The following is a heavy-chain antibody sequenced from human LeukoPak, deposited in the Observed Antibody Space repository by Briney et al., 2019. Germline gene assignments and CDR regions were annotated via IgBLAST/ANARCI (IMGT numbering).Heavy chain of an antibody. D-gene: IGHD6-19*01. CDR1: GGTFSNYA. CDR3: ARGQVVGIEVAGFDY. J-gene: IGHJ4*02. V-gene: IGHV1-69*13. Sequence: SVKVSCKASGGTFSNYAISWVRQAPGQELEWMGGIIPIFGTANYAQKFQGRVTITADESTSTAYMELSSLRSEDTAVYYCARGQVVGIEVAGFDYWGQGTLVTVSS. CDR2: IIPIFGTA.